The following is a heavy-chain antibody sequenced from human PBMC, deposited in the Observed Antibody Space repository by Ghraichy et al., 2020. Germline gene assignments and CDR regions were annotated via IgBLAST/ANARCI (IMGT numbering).Heavy chain of an antibody. Sequence: SGPTLVKPTQTLTLTCTFSGFSLRTSGVGVGWIRQSPGKALEWLALIYWNDDKLYSPSLQSRLIITQDTSKNQVVLKMTNMDPVDTATYYCVHGLRYCSYITCYAFDIWGQGTMVTVSS. CDR1: GFSLRTSGVG. J-gene: IGHJ3*02. CDR3: VHGLRYCSYITCYAFDI. D-gene: IGHD2-2*01. V-gene: IGHV2-5*01. CDR2: IYWNDDK.